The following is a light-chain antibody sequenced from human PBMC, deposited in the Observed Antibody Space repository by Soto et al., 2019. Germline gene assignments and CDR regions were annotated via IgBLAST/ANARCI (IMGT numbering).Light chain of an antibody. CDR2: GAS. Sequence: DTLLTQSPATLSVSPGERVTLSCRASQSVSLNLAWYQQRPGQAPRLLIYGASTRVIGIPDRFTGSGSGTEFTLSITNLQSEDFALYYCQQYNDWPPITFGQGTRLEIK. J-gene: IGKJ5*01. V-gene: IGKV3-15*01. CDR3: QQYNDWPPIT. CDR1: QSVSLN.